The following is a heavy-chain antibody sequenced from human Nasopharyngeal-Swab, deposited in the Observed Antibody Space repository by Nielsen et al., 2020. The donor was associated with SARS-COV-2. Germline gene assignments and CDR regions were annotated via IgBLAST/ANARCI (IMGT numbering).Heavy chain of an antibody. Sequence: GESLKISCAASGFTFSDYAMTWVRQAPGKGLEWVSALSGSGDSTFYADSVEGRVTMSTDDSKTTLYLQLRGLRVEDTAVYYCAKGDVSSSGNWNFDLWGRGTLVTVSS. V-gene: IGHV3-23*01. CDR2: LSGSGDST. CDR3: AKGDVSSSGNWNFDL. D-gene: IGHD6-6*01. J-gene: IGHJ2*01. CDR1: GFTFSDYA.